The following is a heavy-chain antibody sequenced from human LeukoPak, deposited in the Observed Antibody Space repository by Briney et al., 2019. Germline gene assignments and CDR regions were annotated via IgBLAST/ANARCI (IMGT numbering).Heavy chain of an antibody. CDR3: ARERDGYRNFDY. CDR2: IYYSGST. V-gene: IGHV4-59*01. J-gene: IGHJ4*02. D-gene: IGHD5-24*01. CDR1: GGSITSYY. Sequence: SETLSLTCTVSGGSITSYYWSWIRQPPGKGLEWIGYIYYSGSTNYNPSLKSRVTISVDSSRTHFSLKLSSVTAADTAVYYCARERDGYRNFDYWGQGTLVTVSS.